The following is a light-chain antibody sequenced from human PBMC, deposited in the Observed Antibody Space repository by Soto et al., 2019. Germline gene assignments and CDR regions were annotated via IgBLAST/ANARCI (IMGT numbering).Light chain of an antibody. CDR2: EVS. CDR3: ASLTTTNFV. V-gene: IGLV2-14*01. CDR1: SSDVGAYNL. J-gene: IGLJ1*01. Sequence: QSALTQPASVSGSPGQSITISCTGTSSDVGAYNLVSRYQHHPDKAPKLMISEVSNRPSGVSDRFSGSKSGNTASLTISGLQAEDEADYYCASLTTTNFVFGTGTKLTVL.